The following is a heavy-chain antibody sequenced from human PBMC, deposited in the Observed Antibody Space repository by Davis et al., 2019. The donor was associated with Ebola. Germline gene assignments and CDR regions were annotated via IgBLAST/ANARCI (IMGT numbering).Heavy chain of an antibody. V-gene: IGHV3-66*01. CDR1: GFTVSSNQ. CDR2: MYSGGST. J-gene: IGHJ4*02. Sequence: PGGSLRLSCAVSGFTVSSNQMSWVRQAPGKGLEWVSAMYSGGSTYDADSVKGRFTISRDNFKNTLYLQMNSLRAEDTAVYYCARAQFPTTSDHWGQGTLVTVSS. CDR3: ARAQFPTTSDH. D-gene: IGHD1-1*01.